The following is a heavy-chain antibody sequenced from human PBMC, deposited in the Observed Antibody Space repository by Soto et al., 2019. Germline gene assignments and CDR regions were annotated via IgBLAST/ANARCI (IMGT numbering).Heavy chain of an antibody. CDR2: IIPIFGTA. CDR3: ARGWDTAMAKGYFDY. Sequence: QVQLVQSGAEVKKPGSSVKVSCKASGGTFSSYAISWVRQAPGQGLEWMGGIIPIFGTANYAQKFQGRVTITADKSTSTAYRELSSLRSGDTAVYYCARGWDTAMAKGYFDYWGQGTLVTVSS. V-gene: IGHV1-69*06. J-gene: IGHJ4*02. D-gene: IGHD5-18*01. CDR1: GGTFSSYA.